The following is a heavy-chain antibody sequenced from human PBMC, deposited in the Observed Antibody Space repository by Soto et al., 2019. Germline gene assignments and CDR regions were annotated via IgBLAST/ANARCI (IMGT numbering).Heavy chain of an antibody. CDR3: ANGFYSRSSEGYYFDY. J-gene: IGHJ4*02. Sequence: GGSLRLSCAASGFTFSYYTMNWVRQAPGKGLEWVSSISSSSSYIYYADSVKGRFTISRDNAKNSLYLQMNSLRAEDTAVYYCANGFYSRSSEGYYFDYWGQGTLVTVSS. V-gene: IGHV3-21*01. D-gene: IGHD6-6*01. CDR2: ISSSSSYI. CDR1: GFTFSYYT.